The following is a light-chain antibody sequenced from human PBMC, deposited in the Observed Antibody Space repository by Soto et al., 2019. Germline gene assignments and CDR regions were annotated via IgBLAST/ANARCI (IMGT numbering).Light chain of an antibody. Sequence: EIVLTQSPGTLSLSPGGRATLSCRASRGVGSNFLAWYQQKPGQAPRLLIYGASSRATGIPDRFSGSGSGTDFTLTISRLEPEDFAVYYCQQYGSSPPLTFGGGNKVEIK. V-gene: IGKV3-20*01. CDR1: RGVGSNF. J-gene: IGKJ4*02. CDR2: GAS. CDR3: QQYGSSPPLT.